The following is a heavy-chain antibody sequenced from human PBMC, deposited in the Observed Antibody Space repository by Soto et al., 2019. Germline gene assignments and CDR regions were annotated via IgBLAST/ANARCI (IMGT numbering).Heavy chain of an antibody. CDR1: GYTFTSYD. J-gene: IGHJ6*02. V-gene: IGHV1-8*01. Sequence: QVQLVQSGAEVKKPGASVKVSCKASGYTFTSYDINWVRQATGQGLEWMGWMNPNSGNTGYAQKFQGRVTMTRNTTISTAYIELSSLRSEDAAVYYCARWPDGYYYYSMDVWGQGTTVTVSS. CDR3: ARWPDGYYYYSMDV. CDR2: MNPNSGNT.